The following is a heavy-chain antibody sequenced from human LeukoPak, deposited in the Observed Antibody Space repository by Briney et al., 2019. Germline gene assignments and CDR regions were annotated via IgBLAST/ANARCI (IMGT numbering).Heavy chain of an antibody. Sequence: SETLSLTCTVSGGSISSYYCSWIRQPPGKGLEWIGYIYYSGSTNYNPSLKSRVTISVDTSKNQFSLKLSSVTAADTAVYYCARTAGRCSSTSCYGYDWFDPWGQGTLVTVSS. CDR3: ARTAGRCSSTSCYGYDWFDP. J-gene: IGHJ5*02. CDR2: IYYSGST. V-gene: IGHV4-59*01. CDR1: GGSISSYY. D-gene: IGHD2-2*01.